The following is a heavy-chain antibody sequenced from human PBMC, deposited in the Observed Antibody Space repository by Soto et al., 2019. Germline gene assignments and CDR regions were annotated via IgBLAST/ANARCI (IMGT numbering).Heavy chain of an antibody. J-gene: IGHJ6*02. CDR3: ARERGSFPYYYYGMDC. V-gene: IGHV3-33*01. CDR1: GFTFSSYG. D-gene: IGHD1-26*01. Sequence: GGSLGISCAASGFTFSSYGMHWVRQAPGKGLEWVAVIWYDGSNKYYADSVKGRFTISRDNSKNTLYLQMNSLRAEDTAVYYCARERGSFPYYYYGMDCPGQGTTVTV. CDR2: IWYDGSNK.